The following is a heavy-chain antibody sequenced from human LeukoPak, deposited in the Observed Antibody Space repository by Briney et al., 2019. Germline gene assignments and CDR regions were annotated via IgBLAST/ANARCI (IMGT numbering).Heavy chain of an antibody. J-gene: IGHJ4*02. CDR1: GFTFSHYA. D-gene: IGHD3-10*01. CDR3: ARAGQEWFGELGFDQ. Sequence: GGSLRLSCTASGFTFSHYAMNWVRHAPGKGLEWVSYIGVGSSWVSQYYGDSVKGRFTISRDDAKNSVYLQMNSLRAEDTAVYYCARAGQEWFGELGFDQWGQGTLVIVSS. V-gene: IGHV3-48*01. CDR2: IGVGSSWVSQ.